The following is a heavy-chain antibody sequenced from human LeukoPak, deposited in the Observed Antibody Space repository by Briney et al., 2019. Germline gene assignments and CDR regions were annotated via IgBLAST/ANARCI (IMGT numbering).Heavy chain of an antibody. CDR2: ISSSSSYI. CDR1: GFTFSSYS. D-gene: IGHD2-2*01. J-gene: IGHJ4*02. Sequence: GGSLRLSCAASGFTFSSYSMNWVRQAPGKGLEWVSSISSSSSYIYYADSVKGRFTISRDNAKNSLYLQMNSLRAEDTAVYYCASLGYCSSTSCYGLDYWDQGTLVTVSS. CDR3: ASLGYCSSTSCYGLDY. V-gene: IGHV3-21*01.